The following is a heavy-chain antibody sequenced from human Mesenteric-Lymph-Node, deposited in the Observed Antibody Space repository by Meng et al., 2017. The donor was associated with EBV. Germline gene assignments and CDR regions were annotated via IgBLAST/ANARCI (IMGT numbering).Heavy chain of an antibody. V-gene: IGHV4-34*01. CDR3: ARVSLIWGGATL. Sequence: QVQRQQWGAGLFKPSETLSRTFAVHGGSFICYYWSWIRQPPGKGLEWIGEINHSGSTNYNPSLTSRVTISVDTSKNQFSLKLSSVTAADTAVYYCARVSLIWGGATLWGQGTLVTVSS. CDR2: INHSGST. J-gene: IGHJ4*02. D-gene: IGHD3-16*01. CDR1: GGSFICYY.